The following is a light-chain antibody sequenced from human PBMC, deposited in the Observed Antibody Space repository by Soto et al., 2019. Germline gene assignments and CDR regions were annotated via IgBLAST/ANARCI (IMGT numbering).Light chain of an antibody. CDR3: QQYGSSRWT. CDR1: QSVSSIY. J-gene: IGKJ1*01. CDR2: GAS. Sequence: EIVLTQSPGTLSLSPGERATLSCRASQSVSSIYLAWYQQKPGQAPRLLIYGASSRATGIPDRFCGSGSGTDFTLTISRLEPEDFAVYYCQQYGSSRWTFGQGTKVEI. V-gene: IGKV3-20*01.